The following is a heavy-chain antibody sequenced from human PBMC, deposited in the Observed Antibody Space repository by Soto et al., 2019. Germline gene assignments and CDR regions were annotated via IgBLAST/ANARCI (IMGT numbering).Heavy chain of an antibody. Sequence: QVQLVESGGGVVQPGRSLRLSCAASGFTFSSYGMHWVRQAPGKGLEWVAVISYDGSNKYYADSVKGRFTIARDNSKNTRYLQMNSLRAEDTAVYYCAKSGYSSGGNWFDPWGQGTLVTVSS. CDR2: ISYDGSNK. V-gene: IGHV3-30*18. CDR1: GFTFSSYG. J-gene: IGHJ5*02. D-gene: IGHD6-19*01. CDR3: AKSGYSSGGNWFDP.